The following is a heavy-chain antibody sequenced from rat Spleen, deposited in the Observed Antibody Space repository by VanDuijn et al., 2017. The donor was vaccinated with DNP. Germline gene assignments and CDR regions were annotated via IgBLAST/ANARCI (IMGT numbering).Heavy chain of an antibody. CDR1: GYSITSNY. Sequence: EVQLQESGPGLVKPSQSLSLTCSVTGYSITSNYWAWIRKFPGNKMEWMGYISYSGITGFNPSLKSRISITRDTSNNQFFLQLNSVTTEDTAIYYCARSDYDGSYRPFTYWGQGTLVTVSS. D-gene: IGHD1-12*02. CDR3: ARSDYDGSYRPFTY. V-gene: IGHV3-1*01. J-gene: IGHJ3*01. CDR2: ISYSGIT.